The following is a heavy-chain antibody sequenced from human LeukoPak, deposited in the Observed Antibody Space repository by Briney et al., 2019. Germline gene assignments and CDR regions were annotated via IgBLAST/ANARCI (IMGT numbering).Heavy chain of an antibody. CDR1: GGSFSGYY. V-gene: IGHV4-34*01. Sequence: SETLSPTCAVYGGSFSGYYWSWIRQPPGKGLEWIGEINHSGSTNYNPSLKSRVTISVDTSKNQFSLKLSSVTAADTAVYYCARHSGIMIVNYWGQGTLVTVSS. CDR2: INHSGST. CDR3: ARHSGIMIVNY. D-gene: IGHD3-22*01. J-gene: IGHJ4*02.